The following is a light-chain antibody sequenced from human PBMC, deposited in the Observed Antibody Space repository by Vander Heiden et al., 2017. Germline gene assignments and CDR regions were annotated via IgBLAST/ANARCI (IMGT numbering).Light chain of an antibody. CDR1: QSVSRSY. Sequence: EIVLTQPPGPLSLSPGERATLPCRPSQSVSRSYLAWYQQKPGQPPRLLIYGASSSTTSIPDGFSSSRSGTNFTLTISRLEPEDFAVYYCQQYATSPWTFGQGTKVEIK. CDR2: GAS. J-gene: IGKJ1*01. V-gene: IGKV3-20*01. CDR3: QQYATSPWT.